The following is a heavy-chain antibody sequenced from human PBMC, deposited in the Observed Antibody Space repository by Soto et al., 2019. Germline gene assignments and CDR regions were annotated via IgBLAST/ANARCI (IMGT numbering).Heavy chain of an antibody. CDR3: AKGAHYSSGRKLMDV. D-gene: IGHD6-19*01. Sequence: GGSLRLYCAASGFTFSSYAMSWVRQAPGKGLEWVSAISGSGGSTYYADSVKGRFTISRDNSKNTLYLQMNSLRAEDTAVYYCAKGAHYSSGRKLMDVWGKGTTVTVSS. V-gene: IGHV3-23*01. J-gene: IGHJ6*03. CDR2: ISGSGGST. CDR1: GFTFSSYA.